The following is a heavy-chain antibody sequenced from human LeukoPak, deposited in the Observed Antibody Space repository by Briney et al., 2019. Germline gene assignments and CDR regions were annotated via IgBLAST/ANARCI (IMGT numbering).Heavy chain of an antibody. D-gene: IGHD1-14*01. J-gene: IGHJ5*02. CDR2: MYHSGTT. CDR3: AGQSITRFDP. V-gene: IGHV4-38-2*02. CDR1: GYSISSGYY. Sequence: SETLSLTCSVSGYSISSGYYWGWIRQSPGKGLEWIGSMYHSGTTYYNPSLKSRVTLSVETSKNQFSLNLSSVTAADTAVYYCAGQSITRFDPWGQGTLVTVSS.